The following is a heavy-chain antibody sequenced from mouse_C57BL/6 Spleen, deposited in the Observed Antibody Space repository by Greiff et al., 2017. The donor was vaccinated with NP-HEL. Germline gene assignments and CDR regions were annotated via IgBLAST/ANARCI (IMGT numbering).Heavy chain of an antibody. J-gene: IGHJ2*01. D-gene: IGHD2-1*01. V-gene: IGHV3-6*01. CDR3: AMDYGNYFDY. Sequence: VQLQQSGPGLVKPSQSLSLTCSVTGYSITSGYYWNWIRQFPGNKLEWMGYISYDGSNNYNPSLKNRISITRDTSKNQFFLKLNSVTTEDTATYYCAMDYGNYFDYWGQGTTLTVSS. CDR1: GYSITSGYY. CDR2: ISYDGSN.